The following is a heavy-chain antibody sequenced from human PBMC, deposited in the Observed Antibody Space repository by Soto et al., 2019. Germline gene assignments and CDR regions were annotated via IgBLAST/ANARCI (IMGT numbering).Heavy chain of an antibody. CDR1: GGSISSGGYY. CDR2: IYYSGST. D-gene: IGHD3-16*01. V-gene: IGHV4-31*03. CDR3: ARGGYYFYYGMAV. Sequence: TLSLTCTVSGGSISSGGYYWSWIRQNPGKGLEWIGYIYYSGSTYYNPSLKSRVTVSMDTSKNQFSLKLSSVTAADTAVYYCARGGYYFYYGMAVWGQGTTVTVSS. J-gene: IGHJ6*02.